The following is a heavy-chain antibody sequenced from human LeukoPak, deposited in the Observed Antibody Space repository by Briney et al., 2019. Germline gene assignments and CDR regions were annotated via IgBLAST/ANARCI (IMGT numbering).Heavy chain of an antibody. CDR1: GYTFTGYY. J-gene: IGHJ4*02. D-gene: IGHD3-10*01. CDR2: INPNSGGT. V-gene: IGHV1-2*02. CDR3: ARDLPFFSYGSGSGY. Sequence: GASVKVSCKASGYTFTGYYMHWVRQAPGQGLEWMGWINPNSGGTNYAQKFQGRVTMTRDTSISTAYMELSRLRSDDTAVYYSARDLPFFSYGSGSGYWGQGTLVTVSS.